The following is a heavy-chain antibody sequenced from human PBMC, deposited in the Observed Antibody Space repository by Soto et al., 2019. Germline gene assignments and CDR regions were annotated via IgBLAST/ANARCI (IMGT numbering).Heavy chain of an antibody. J-gene: IGHJ3*02. CDR3: AKARKTTVTREAFDI. D-gene: IGHD4-17*01. CDR2: ICGSGGGT. CDR1: GFAFSNYA. V-gene: IGHV3-23*01. Sequence: EVQLLESGGGLVQPGGSLRLSCAASGFAFSNYAMTWVRQAPGKGLEWVSAICGSGGGTFYADSVKGRFTISRDNSKNTLYLQMNSLTAEDTAVYYCAKARKTTVTREAFDIWGQGTMVTVSS.